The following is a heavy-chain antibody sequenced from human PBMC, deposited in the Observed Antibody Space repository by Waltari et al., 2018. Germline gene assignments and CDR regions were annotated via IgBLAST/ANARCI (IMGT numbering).Heavy chain of an antibody. CDR1: GYTLTELS. J-gene: IGHJ3*02. CDR3: ATTAFSGSYLSEAFDI. D-gene: IGHD3-10*01. V-gene: IGHV1-24*01. CDR2: FDPEDGET. Sequence: QVQLVQSGAEMKKPGASVKVSCKVSGYTLTELSTHWVRQPPGKGLEWMGGFDPEDGETIYAQKFQGRVTMTEDTSTDTAYMELSSLRSEDTAVYYCATTAFSGSYLSEAFDIWGQGTVVTVSS.